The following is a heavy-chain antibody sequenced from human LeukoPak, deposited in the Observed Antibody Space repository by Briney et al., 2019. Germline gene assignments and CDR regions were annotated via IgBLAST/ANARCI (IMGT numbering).Heavy chain of an antibody. V-gene: IGHV3-33*06. Sequence: GRSLRLSCAASGFTFSSYGMHWVRQAPGKGLEWVAVICYDGSNKYYAASVKGRFTISRDNSKSTVYLQMNSLRPEDTAVYYCAKVPERRDAYKISPPFDYRGQGTLVTVSS. CDR1: GFTFSSYG. J-gene: IGHJ4*02. CDR3: AKVPERRDAYKISPPFDY. CDR2: ICYDGSNK. D-gene: IGHD5-24*01.